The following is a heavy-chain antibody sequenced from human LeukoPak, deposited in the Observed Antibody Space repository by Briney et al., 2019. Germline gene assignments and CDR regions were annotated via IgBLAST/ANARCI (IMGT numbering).Heavy chain of an antibody. J-gene: IGHJ4*02. CDR1: DGSISSYY. Sequence: SETLSLTCSISDGSISSYYWNWIRQSPGKGLEWIGHIHYSGSTHYNPSLQSRVSISIDTSKNHFSLKLRSVTAVDMAVYYCARWGHFDTSGYFVVDYWGQGTLVTVSS. CDR2: IHYSGST. V-gene: IGHV4-59*01. D-gene: IGHD3-22*01. CDR3: ARWGHFDTSGYFVVDY.